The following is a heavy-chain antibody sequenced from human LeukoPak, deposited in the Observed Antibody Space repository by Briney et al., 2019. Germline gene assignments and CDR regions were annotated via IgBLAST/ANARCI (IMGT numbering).Heavy chain of an antibody. CDR3: ARVATVAFNY. CDR1: GFTFSSYW. Sequence: GGSLRLSSAASGFTFSSYWMAWVRQAPGQGLEWVANIKQEGSEKYYVDSVKGRFTISRDNAKNSLYLQMDSLRVEDTAVYYCARVATVAFNYWGQGTLVTVSS. J-gene: IGHJ4*02. D-gene: IGHD6-19*01. V-gene: IGHV3-7*01. CDR2: IKQEGSEK.